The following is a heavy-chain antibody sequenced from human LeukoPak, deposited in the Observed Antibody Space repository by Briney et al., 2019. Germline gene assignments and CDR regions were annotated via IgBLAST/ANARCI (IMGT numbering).Heavy chain of an antibody. CDR1: GYSFTSYW. V-gene: IGHV5-51*01. Sequence: GESLKISCKGSGYSFTSYWIGWVRQMPGKGLEWMGIIYPGDSDTRYGPSFQGQVTISADKSISTAYLQWSSLKASDTAMYYCARHPSPFIRGYSYGFFDYWGQGTLVTVSS. J-gene: IGHJ4*02. D-gene: IGHD5-18*01. CDR2: IYPGDSDT. CDR3: ARHPSPFIRGYSYGFFDY.